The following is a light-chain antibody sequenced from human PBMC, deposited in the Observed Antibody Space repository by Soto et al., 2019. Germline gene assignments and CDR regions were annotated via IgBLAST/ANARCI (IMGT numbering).Light chain of an antibody. Sequence: TQSQPSLTFSLGDRAPIHCKSSQSVLYSSNNKNYLAWYQQKPGQPPKLLIYWASTRESGVPDRFSGSGSGTDFTLTISSLQAEDVAVYYCQQYYSTPITFCQGTRLDVK. CDR1: QSVLYSSNNKNY. CDR2: WAS. V-gene: IGKV4-1*01. CDR3: QQYYSTPIT. J-gene: IGKJ5*01.